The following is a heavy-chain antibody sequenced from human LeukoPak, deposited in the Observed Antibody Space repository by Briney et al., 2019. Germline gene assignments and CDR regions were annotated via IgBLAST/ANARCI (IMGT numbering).Heavy chain of an antibody. J-gene: IGHJ3*02. CDR1: GYTFTGYY. V-gene: IGHV1-69*13. CDR3: ARYTSYYDSSGHAFDI. D-gene: IGHD3-22*01. CDR2: IIPIFGTA. Sequence: SVKVSCKASGYTFTGYYMHWVRQAPGQGLEWMGGIIPIFGTANYAQKFQGRVTITADESTSTAYMELSSLRSEDTAVYYCARYTSYYDSSGHAFDIWGQGTMVTVSS.